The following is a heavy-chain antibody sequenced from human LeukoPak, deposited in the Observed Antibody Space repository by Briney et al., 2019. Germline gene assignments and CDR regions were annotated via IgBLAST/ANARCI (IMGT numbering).Heavy chain of an antibody. CDR1: GFTFSSYG. D-gene: IGHD2-2*01. CDR2: IPYDGSNK. V-gene: IGHV3-30*02. J-gene: IGHJ6*02. CDR3: AKDLEYCSSTSCYDYYGMDV. Sequence: GGSLRLSCAASGFTFSSYGMHWVRQAPGKGLEWVAFIPYDGSNKYYADSVKGRFTISRDNSKNTLYLQMNSLRAEDTAVYYCAKDLEYCSSTSCYDYYGMDVWGRGTTVTVSS.